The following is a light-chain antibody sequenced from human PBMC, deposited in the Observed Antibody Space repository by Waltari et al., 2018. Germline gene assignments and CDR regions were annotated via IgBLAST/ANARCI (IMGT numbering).Light chain of an antibody. Sequence: DIQMTQSPSSLSASVGERVTITCRASQSISSYLNWYQQKPGKAPKPLIYAASSLQSGVPSRFSGSGSGTDFTLTISSLQPVDFATYYCQQSYSTPLTFGGGTKVEIK. CDR1: QSISSY. V-gene: IGKV1-39*01. J-gene: IGKJ4*01. CDR3: QQSYSTPLT. CDR2: AAS.